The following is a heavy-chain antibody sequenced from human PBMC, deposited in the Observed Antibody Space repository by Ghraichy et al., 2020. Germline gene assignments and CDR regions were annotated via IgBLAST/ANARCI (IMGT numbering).Heavy chain of an antibody. CDR1: GFTFSSYE. CDR2: ISSSGSTI. V-gene: IGHV3-48*03. J-gene: IGHJ6*03. CDR3: ARASYDFWSGYYRNYYYYYMDV. D-gene: IGHD3-3*01. Sequence: GGSPRLSCAASGFTFSSYEMNWVRQAPGKGLEWVSYISSSGSTIYYADSVKGRFTISRDNAKNSLYLQMNSLRAEDTAVYYCARASYDFWSGYYRNYYYYYMDVWGKGTTVTVSS.